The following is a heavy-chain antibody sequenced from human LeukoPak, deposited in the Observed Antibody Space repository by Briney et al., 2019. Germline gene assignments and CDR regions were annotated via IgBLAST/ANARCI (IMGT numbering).Heavy chain of an antibody. CDR3: AKDRPNYYESNGHYYRRVGDW. CDR1: GFTFSDYA. J-gene: IGHJ4*02. CDR2: VSIRADVT. V-gene: IGHV3-23*01. D-gene: IGHD3-22*01. Sequence: GGSLRLSCAASGFTFSDYAMSWVRQAPGKGLEWVSSVSIRADVTYYTGSVKGRCTISRDNSKDTLYLQMNGLRAEDSAVYYCAKDRPNYYESNGHYYRRVGDWWGQGTMVTVCS.